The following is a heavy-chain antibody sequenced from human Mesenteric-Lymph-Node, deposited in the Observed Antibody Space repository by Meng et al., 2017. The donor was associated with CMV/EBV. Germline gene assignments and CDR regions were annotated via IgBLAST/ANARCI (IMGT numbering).Heavy chain of an antibody. V-gene: IGHV1-2*02. Sequence: ASVKVSCKASGYTFTAYYIHWVRQVPGQGLEWMGWINSNSGDTKYAQNFQGRVTMTRDTSISTAYMELSRLRSDDTAVYYCAREGYCSSTSCYPWFDPWGQGTLVTVSS. D-gene: IGHD2-2*01. CDR3: AREGYCSSTSCYPWFDP. CDR1: GYTFTAYY. CDR2: INSNSGDT. J-gene: IGHJ5*02.